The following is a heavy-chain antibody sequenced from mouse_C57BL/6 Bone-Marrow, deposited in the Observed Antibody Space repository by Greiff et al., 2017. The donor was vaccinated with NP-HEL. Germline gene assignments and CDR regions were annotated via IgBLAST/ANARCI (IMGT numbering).Heavy chain of an antibody. V-gene: IGHV14-1*01. CDR2: IDPEDGDT. J-gene: IGHJ2*01. CDR1: GFNIKDYY. D-gene: IGHD2-1*01. Sequence: VQLQQSGAELVRPGASVKLSCTASGFNIKDYYMHWVKQRPEQGLEWIGRIDPEDGDTEYAPKFQGKATMTADTSSNTAYLQLSSLTSEDTAVYYCTTRADGNSRYYFDYWGQGTTLTVSS. CDR3: TTRADGNSRYYFDY.